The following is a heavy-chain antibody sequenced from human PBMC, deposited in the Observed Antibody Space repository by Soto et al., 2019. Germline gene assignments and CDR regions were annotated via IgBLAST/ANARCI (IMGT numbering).Heavy chain of an antibody. CDR1: GGSISSGDYY. J-gene: IGHJ5*02. CDR2: IYYSGST. Sequence: SETLSLTCTVSGGSISSGDYYWSWIRQPPGKGLEWIGYIYYSGSTYYNPSLKSRVTISVDTSKNQFSLKLSSVTAADTAVYYCARVEEQKLNWFDPWGQGTLVTVSS. D-gene: IGHD6-13*01. V-gene: IGHV4-30-4*01. CDR3: ARVEEQKLNWFDP.